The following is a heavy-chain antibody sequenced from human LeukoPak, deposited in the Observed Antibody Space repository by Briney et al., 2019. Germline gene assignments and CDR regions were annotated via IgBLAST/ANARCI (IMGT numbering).Heavy chain of an antibody. J-gene: IGHJ4*02. CDR2: ISYDGSNK. CDR1: GFTFSSYA. CDR3: ARDRVGATVYFDY. D-gene: IGHD1-26*01. Sequence: PGGSLRLSCAASGFTFSSYAMHWVRQAPGKGLEWVAVISYDGSNKYYADSVKGRFTISRDNSKNTLYLQMNSLRAEDTAVYYCARDRVGATVYFDYWGQGTLVTVSS. V-gene: IGHV3-30-3*01.